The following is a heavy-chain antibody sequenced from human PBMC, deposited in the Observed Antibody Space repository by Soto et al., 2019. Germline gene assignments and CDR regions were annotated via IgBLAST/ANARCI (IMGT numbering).Heavy chain of an antibody. CDR1: GGSISSSNW. V-gene: IGHV4-4*02. Sequence: QVQLQESGPGLLKPSGTLSLTCAVSGGSISSSNWWSWVRQTPGKGLEWIGEIYHSGSTNYNPSLKSRVTISVYKSKNQYSMKLSSVTAADTAVYYCARVMFRGDMLSAFDIWGQGTMVTVSS. J-gene: IGHJ3*02. CDR2: IYHSGST. D-gene: IGHD3-10*01. CDR3: ARVMFRGDMLSAFDI.